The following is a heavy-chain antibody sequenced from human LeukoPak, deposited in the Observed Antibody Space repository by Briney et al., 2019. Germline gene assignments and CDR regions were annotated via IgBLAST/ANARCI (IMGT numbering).Heavy chain of an antibody. V-gene: IGHV3-48*01. CDR2: ISTSSNNI. CDR3: ARDVAAAGDN. D-gene: IGHD6-13*01. CDR1: GFTFSSYS. Sequence: QPGGSLRLSCAASGFTFSSYSMNWVRQTPGKGLEWVPYISTSSNNIYYADSVKGRFTISRDNVKNSLYLQMNSLRAEDTAVYYCARDVAAAGDNWGQGTLVTVSS. J-gene: IGHJ4*02.